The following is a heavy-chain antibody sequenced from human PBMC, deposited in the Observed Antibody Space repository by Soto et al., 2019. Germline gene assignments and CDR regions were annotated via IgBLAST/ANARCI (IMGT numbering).Heavy chain of an antibody. CDR3: ARCSITIFGVVPYYGMDV. D-gene: IGHD3-3*01. J-gene: IGHJ6*02. CDR1: GFTFSSYE. V-gene: IGHV3-48*03. CDR2: ISSSGSTI. Sequence: LRLSCAASGFTFSSYEMNWVRQAPGKGLEWVSYISSSGSTIYYADSVKGRFTISRDNAKNSLYLQMNSLRAEDTAVYYCARCSITIFGVVPYYGMDVWGQGTSVTVSS.